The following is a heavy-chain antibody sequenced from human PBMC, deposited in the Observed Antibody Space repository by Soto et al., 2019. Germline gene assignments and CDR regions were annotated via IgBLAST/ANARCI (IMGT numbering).Heavy chain of an antibody. CDR3: ARDLSGYYYGMDV. J-gene: IGHJ6*02. Sequence: QVHLQQWGAGLLKPSETLSLTCAVYGGSFSGYFWNWVRQPPGKGLEWIGEINHSGSTKYNPSLKSRVTRSVDTSKTQFSLRVFSVTAADTAVYYCARDLSGYYYGMDVWGQGTTVTVS. CDR2: INHSGST. CDR1: GGSFSGYF. V-gene: IGHV4-34*01.